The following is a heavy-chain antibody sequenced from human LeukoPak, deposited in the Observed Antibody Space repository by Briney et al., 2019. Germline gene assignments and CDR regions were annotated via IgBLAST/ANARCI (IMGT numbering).Heavy chain of an antibody. CDR2: IKGDGSST. D-gene: IGHD2-2*01. J-gene: IGHJ4*02. Sequence: SGGSLRLSCAASGFTFTTYWMHWVRQVPGKGLVWVARIKGDGSSTRHADSMKGRFTISRDNAKNTLYLQMNSLRDEDTAVYYCVREGLECSGSSCQRAAFDYWGQGTLVTVSS. V-gene: IGHV3-74*01. CDR1: GFTFTTYW. CDR3: VREGLECSGSSCQRAAFDY.